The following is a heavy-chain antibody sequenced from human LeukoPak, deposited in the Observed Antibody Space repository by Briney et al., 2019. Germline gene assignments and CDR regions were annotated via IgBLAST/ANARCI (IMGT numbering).Heavy chain of an antibody. J-gene: IGHJ3*02. D-gene: IGHD2-15*01. CDR3: AVDIVVVVAATAFDI. V-gene: IGHV1-69*04. CDR2: IIPILGIA. Sequence: SVKVSCKASGGTFSSYAISWVRQAPGQGLEWMGRIIPILGIANYAQKFQGRVTITADKSTSTAYMELSSLISEDTAVYYCAVDIVVVVAATAFDIWGQGTMVTVSS. CDR1: GGTFSSYA.